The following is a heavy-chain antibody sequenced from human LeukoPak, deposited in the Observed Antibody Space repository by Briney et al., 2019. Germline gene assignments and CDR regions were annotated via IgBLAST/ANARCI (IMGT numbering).Heavy chain of an antibody. J-gene: IGHJ3*02. CDR2: ISGSRGST. D-gene: IGHD3-10*01. CDR3: ARVVDGSGSYDNHDSFDI. Sequence: GGSLRLSCAASGFTFSIYAMSWVRQAPGKGLEWVSAISGSRGSTYYADSVKGRFTISRDNSKNTLYLQMNSLRAEDTAVYYCARVVDGSGSYDNHDSFDIWGQGTMVTVSS. CDR1: GFTFSIYA. V-gene: IGHV3-23*01.